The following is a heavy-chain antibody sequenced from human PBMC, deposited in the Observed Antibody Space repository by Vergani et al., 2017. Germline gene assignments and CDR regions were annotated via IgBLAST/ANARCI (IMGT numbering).Heavy chain of an antibody. CDR2: IYPGDSDT. V-gene: IGHV5-51*01. D-gene: IGHD2-2*01. Sequence: EVQLVQSGAEVKKPGESLTISCKGSGYSFTSYWIGWVRQMPGKGLEWMGIIYPGDSDTRYSPSFQGQVTISAAKSISTAYLQWSSLKASDTAMYYWARVYCSSTSCSTLDYWGQGTLVTVSS. J-gene: IGHJ4*02. CDR1: GYSFTSYW. CDR3: ARVYCSSTSCSTLDY.